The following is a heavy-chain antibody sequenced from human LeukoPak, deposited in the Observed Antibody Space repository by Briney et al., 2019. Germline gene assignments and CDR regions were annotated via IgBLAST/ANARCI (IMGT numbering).Heavy chain of an antibody. V-gene: IGHV5-51*01. CDR2: IYPGDSNT. CDR1: GYNFHTYW. CDR3: ARQPLVRDCGGDCEFDY. Sequence: GESLKISCKGSGYNFHTYWIGWVRQMPGKGLEWMGIIYPGDSNTRYSPSFQGQVTISADRSISTAYLQWSSLKASDTAIYYCARQPLVRDCGGDCEFDYWGQGTLVTVSS. J-gene: IGHJ4*02. D-gene: IGHD2-21*02.